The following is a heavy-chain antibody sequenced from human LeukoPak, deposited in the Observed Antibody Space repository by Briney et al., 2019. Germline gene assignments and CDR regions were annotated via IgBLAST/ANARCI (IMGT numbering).Heavy chain of an antibody. J-gene: IGHJ4*02. V-gene: IGHV1-2*02. Sequence: ASVKVSCKASGYTFTHYYMHWVRQAPGQGLEWMGWINPNSGGTNYAQKFQGGVTMTRDTSISTAYMELSRLRSDDTAVYYCARVEVVATIPFDYWGQGTLVTVSS. D-gene: IGHD5-12*01. CDR1: GYTFTHYY. CDR3: ARVEVVATIPFDY. CDR2: INPNSGGT.